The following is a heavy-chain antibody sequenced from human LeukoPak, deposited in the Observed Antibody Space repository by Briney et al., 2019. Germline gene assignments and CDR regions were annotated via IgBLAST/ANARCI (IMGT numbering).Heavy chain of an antibody. CDR2: IFYSGTT. D-gene: IGHD5-18*01. J-gene: IGHJ4*02. CDR1: GGSISSSSYY. V-gene: IGHV4-39*01. Sequence: PSETPSVSYTVSGGSISSSSYYWGWIRQPPGKGLEWIGNIFYSGTTYYNPSLKSRVTISVDTSKYQFSLKLSSVTAADTAVYYCARSWIQLWYFDSWGQGTLVTVS. CDR3: ARSWIQLWYFDS.